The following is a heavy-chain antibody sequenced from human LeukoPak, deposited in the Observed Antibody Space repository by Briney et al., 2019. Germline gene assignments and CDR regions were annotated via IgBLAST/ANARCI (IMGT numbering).Heavy chain of an antibody. Sequence: PGESLRISCKGSGYSFTSYWISWVRQMPGKGLEWMGRIDPSDSYTNYSPSFQGHVTISADKSISTAYLQWSSLKASDTAMYYCARQGYCSSTSCYGFYYGMDVWGQGTTVTVSS. CDR2: IDPSDSYT. CDR3: ARQGYCSSTSCYGFYYGMDV. V-gene: IGHV5-10-1*01. J-gene: IGHJ6*02. CDR1: GYSFTSYW. D-gene: IGHD2-2*01.